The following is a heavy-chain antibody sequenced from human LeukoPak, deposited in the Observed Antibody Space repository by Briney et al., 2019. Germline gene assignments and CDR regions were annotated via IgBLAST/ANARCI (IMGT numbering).Heavy chain of an antibody. V-gene: IGHV4-39*01. Sequence: SETLSLTCTVSGGSISSSSYYWGWIRQPPGKGLEWIGSIYYSGSTYYNPSLKSRVTISVDTSKNQFSLKLSSVTAADTAVYYCAGHDPEATIFGFDYWGQGTLVTVSS. J-gene: IGHJ4*02. CDR3: AGHDPEATIFGFDY. CDR1: GGSISSSSYY. D-gene: IGHD3-3*01. CDR2: IYYSGST.